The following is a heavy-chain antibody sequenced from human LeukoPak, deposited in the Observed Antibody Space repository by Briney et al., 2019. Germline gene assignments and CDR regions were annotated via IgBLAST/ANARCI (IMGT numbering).Heavy chain of an antibody. V-gene: IGHV4-38-2*02. CDR1: GYSISSGYY. J-gene: IGHJ5*02. CDR3: ARNKYYYGSKNYGVPNWFDP. CDR2: IYHGGST. D-gene: IGHD3-10*01. Sequence: PSETLSLTCIVSGYSISSGYYWGWLRQPPGKGLEWIGSIYHGGSTYYNPSLKSRVTISIDTSKNQFSLKLSSVTAADTAVYYCARNKYYYGSKNYGVPNWFDPWGQGTLVTVSS.